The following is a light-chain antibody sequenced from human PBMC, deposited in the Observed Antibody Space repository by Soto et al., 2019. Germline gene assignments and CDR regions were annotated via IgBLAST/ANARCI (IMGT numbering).Light chain of an antibody. CDR2: GAS. J-gene: IGKJ4*01. Sequence: DIVLTQSPGTLSLSPGERATLSCRASQSVGSIYLAWYQQKPGQAPRLLIYGASSRATGIPDRFSGSGSGTDFTLTISRLEPEDFAVYYCQQFSSYPLTFGGGTKVDI. CDR3: QQFSSYPLT. CDR1: QSVGSIY. V-gene: IGKV3-20*01.